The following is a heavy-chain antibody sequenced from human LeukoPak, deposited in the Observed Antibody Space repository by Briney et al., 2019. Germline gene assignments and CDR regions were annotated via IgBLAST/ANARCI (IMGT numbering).Heavy chain of an antibody. D-gene: IGHD2-2*01. CDR2: ISGSGGST. Sequence: GGSLRLSCAASGFTFSSYAMSWVRQAPGKGLEWVSAISGSGGSTYYADSVKGRFTISRDNSKNTLYLQMNSLRAEDTAVYYCAKSGLLVPTTISFDYWGRGTLVTVSS. J-gene: IGHJ4*02. CDR3: AKSGLLVPTTISFDY. CDR1: GFTFSSYA. V-gene: IGHV3-23*01.